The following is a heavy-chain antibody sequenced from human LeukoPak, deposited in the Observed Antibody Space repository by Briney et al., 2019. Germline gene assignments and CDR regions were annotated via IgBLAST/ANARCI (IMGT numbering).Heavy chain of an antibody. CDR2: IRYDGSNK. CDR3: ARALDFDWPHFDY. CDR1: GFTFSSYG. Sequence: GGSLRLSCAASGFTFSSYGMHWVRQAPGKGLEWVAFIRYDGSNKYYADSVKGRFTISRDNSKNTLYLQMNSLRAEDTAVYYCARALDFDWPHFDYWGQGTLVTVSS. J-gene: IGHJ4*02. D-gene: IGHD3-9*01. V-gene: IGHV3-30*02.